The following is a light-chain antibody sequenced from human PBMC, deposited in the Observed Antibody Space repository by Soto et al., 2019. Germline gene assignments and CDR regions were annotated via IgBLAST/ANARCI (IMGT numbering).Light chain of an antibody. Sequence: TQSPGTLSLSPGETATLSCRASQTVNSDYLAWFQQRPGQAPRLLISGASTRAAGIPARFSGSGSGTEFTLTISSLQSEDFAVYYCQHYNTWPWTFGQGTKVDI. V-gene: IGKV3-15*01. CDR1: QTVNSD. CDR3: QHYNTWPWT. J-gene: IGKJ1*01. CDR2: GAS.